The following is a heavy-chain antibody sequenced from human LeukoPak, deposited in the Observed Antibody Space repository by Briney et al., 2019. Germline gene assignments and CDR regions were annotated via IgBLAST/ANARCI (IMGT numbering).Heavy chain of an antibody. Sequence: GGSLRLSCAATGFTFSSYAMSWVRQAPGKGLEWVSGVSGSGGSTYYADSVKGRFTISRDNSKNTLYLQMNSLRAEDTAVYYCAKDLDIVATITGNWGQGTLVTVSS. CDR3: AKDLDIVATITGN. V-gene: IGHV3-23*01. J-gene: IGHJ4*02. CDR2: VSGSGGST. CDR1: GFTFSSYA. D-gene: IGHD5-12*01.